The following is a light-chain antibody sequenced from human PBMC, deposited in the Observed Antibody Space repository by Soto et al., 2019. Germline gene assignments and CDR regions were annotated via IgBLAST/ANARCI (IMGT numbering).Light chain of an antibody. J-gene: IGLJ3*02. Sequence: QSALTQPPSASGSPGQSVTISCTGTSSDVGGYNYVSWYQQHTGKAPKVMIYEVNKRPSGVPDRFSGSKSGNTASLTVSGLQAEDEADYFCKSYTGINNWVFGGGTKVTVL. V-gene: IGLV2-8*01. CDR2: EVN. CDR1: SSDVGGYNY. CDR3: KSYTGINNWV.